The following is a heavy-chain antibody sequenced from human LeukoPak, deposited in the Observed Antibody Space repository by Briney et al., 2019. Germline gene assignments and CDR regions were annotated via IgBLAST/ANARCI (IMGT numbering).Heavy chain of an antibody. CDR2: ISGSGGGT. J-gene: IGHJ4*02. D-gene: IGHD3-10*01. V-gene: IGHV3-23*01. CDR3: AKGGYYGSGSTSHFDY. Sequence: PGGSLRLSCAASGFTFSSYAMSWVRQAPGQGLEWVSGISGSGGGTYYADSVKGRFTISRDNSKNTLYLQMNSLRAEDTAVYYCAKGGYYGSGSTSHFDYWGQGALVTVSS. CDR1: GFTFSSYA.